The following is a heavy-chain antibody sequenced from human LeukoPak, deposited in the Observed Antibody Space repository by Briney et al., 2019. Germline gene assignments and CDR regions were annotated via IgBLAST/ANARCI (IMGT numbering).Heavy chain of an antibody. D-gene: IGHD3-3*01. V-gene: IGHV3-30*03. CDR1: GFTFSSYG. Sequence: PGGFLRLSCTASGFTFSSYGMHWVRKAPGKGLEWVAVISYDGSNKYYADSVKGRFTISRDNSKNTLYVQMNSLRAEDTAVYYCARDPAKFWSGHDYWGQGTLVTVSS. CDR3: ARDPAKFWSGHDY. J-gene: IGHJ4*02. CDR2: ISYDGSNK.